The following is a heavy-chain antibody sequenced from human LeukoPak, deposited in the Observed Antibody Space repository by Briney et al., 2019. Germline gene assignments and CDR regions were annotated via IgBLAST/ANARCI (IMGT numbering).Heavy chain of an antibody. Sequence: GGSLRLSCAASGFTLSSYSMNWVRQAPGKGLGWLSYISSSGSTIYYADSVKGRFTISRDNGKNSLYLQMNSLRAEDTAVYYCARGGGAIIASAGKGYWGQGTLVTVSS. D-gene: IGHD6-13*01. V-gene: IGHV3-48*01. CDR1: GFTLSSYS. CDR3: ARGGGAIIASAGKGY. J-gene: IGHJ4*02. CDR2: ISSSGSTI.